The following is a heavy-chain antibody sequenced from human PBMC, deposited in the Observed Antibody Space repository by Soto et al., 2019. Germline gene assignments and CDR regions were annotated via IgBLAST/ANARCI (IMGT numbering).Heavy chain of an antibody. CDR3: ARDFPLPPLPSRYYYYGMDF. V-gene: IGHV4-30-4*01. CDR2: IYYSGST. Sequence: SETLSLTCTVSGGSISSGDYYWSWIRQPPGKGLEWIGYIYYSGSTYYNPSLKSRVTISVDTSKNQFSLKLSSVTAADTAVYYCARDFPLPPLPSRYYYYGMDFWGQGTTVTVSS. J-gene: IGHJ6*02. CDR1: GGSISSGDYY.